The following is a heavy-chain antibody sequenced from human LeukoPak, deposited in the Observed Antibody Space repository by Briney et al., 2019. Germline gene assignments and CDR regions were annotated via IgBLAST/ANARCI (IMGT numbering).Heavy chain of an antibody. V-gene: IGHV3-49*04. CDR3: TRDYGGFDY. CDR1: GFTFGDSV. J-gene: IGHJ4*02. CDR2: IRSKVDGGTT. D-gene: IGHD4-23*01. Sequence: SLRLSCRASGFTFGDSVMTWVRPAPGKGLEWVGFIRSKVDGGTTEYAASVKGRFIISRDDYISIAYLQMNSLKAEDTAVYYCTRDYGGFDYWGQGTLVTVSS.